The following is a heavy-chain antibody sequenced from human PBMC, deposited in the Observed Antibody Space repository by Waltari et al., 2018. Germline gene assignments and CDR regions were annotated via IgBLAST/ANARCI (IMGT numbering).Heavy chain of an antibody. D-gene: IGHD3-10*01. CDR1: GFTVSRNH. CDR3: ARARDEKTAMVYFDH. Sequence: EVQVVESGGGLVHPGESLRLSCAASGFTVSRNHMTGVRQAPGKGLEWVSLLYDAGSSYYPDSVRGRFTISRDNSKNTVHLQMNSLRVDDTATYYCARARDEKTAMVYFDHWGQGTLVSVSS. J-gene: IGHJ4*02. V-gene: IGHV3-66*02. CDR2: LYDAGSS.